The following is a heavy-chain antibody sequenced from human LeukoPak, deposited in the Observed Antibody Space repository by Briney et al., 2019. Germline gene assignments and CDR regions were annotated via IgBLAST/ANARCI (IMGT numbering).Heavy chain of an antibody. CDR1: GFTFSSYA. Sequence: GGSLRLSCAASGFTFSSYAMTWVRQAPGKGLAWVSSISKSDGSTYYADSVKGRFTISRDNSKNTVYLHMDSLRVEDTAIYYCARGAVIPDFRGQGTLVTVSS. D-gene: IGHD3-16*02. CDR3: ARGAVIPDF. CDR2: ISKSDGST. V-gene: IGHV3-23*01. J-gene: IGHJ4*02.